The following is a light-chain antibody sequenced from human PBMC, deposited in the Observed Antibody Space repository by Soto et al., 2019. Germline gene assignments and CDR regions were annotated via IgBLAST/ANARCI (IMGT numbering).Light chain of an antibody. V-gene: IGKV3-11*01. J-gene: IGKJ2*01. Sequence: EIVLTQSPATLSLSPGERATLSCRASQSVSSFLVWYQQKPGQAPRLLIYDASNRATGIPARFSGSGSGTDFTLTISSLXXEDFAVYYCQQRSNWLYTFGQGTKLEIK. CDR3: QQRSNWLYT. CDR2: DAS. CDR1: QSVSSF.